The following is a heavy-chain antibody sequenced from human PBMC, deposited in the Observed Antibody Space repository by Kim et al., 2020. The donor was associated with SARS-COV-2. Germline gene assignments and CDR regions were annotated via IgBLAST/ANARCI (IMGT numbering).Heavy chain of an antibody. CDR3: TTVILRDPLGPRDDY. J-gene: IGHJ4*02. D-gene: IGHD4-17*01. Sequence: GGSLRLSCAASGFTFSNAWMSWVRQAPGKGLEWVGRIKSKTDGGTTDYAAPVKGRFTISRDDSKNTLYLQMNSLKTEDTAVYYCTTVILRDPLGPRDDYWGQGTLVTVSS. CDR1: GFTFSNAW. V-gene: IGHV3-15*01. CDR2: IKSKTDGGTT.